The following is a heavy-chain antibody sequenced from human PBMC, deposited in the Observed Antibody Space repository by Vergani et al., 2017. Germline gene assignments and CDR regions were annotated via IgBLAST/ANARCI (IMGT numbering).Heavy chain of an antibody. Sequence: QVQLVQSGAEVKKPGSSVKVSCKASGGTFSSYTISWVRQAPGQGLEWMGRIIPILGIANYAQKFQGRVTITADKSTSTAYMELSSLRSEDTAVYYCAGDERYCSSTSCYTGDAFDFWGQGTMVTVSS. D-gene: IGHD2-2*02. J-gene: IGHJ3*01. CDR1: GGTFSSYT. V-gene: IGHV1-69*08. CDR2: IIPILGIA. CDR3: AGDERYCSSTSCYTGDAFDF.